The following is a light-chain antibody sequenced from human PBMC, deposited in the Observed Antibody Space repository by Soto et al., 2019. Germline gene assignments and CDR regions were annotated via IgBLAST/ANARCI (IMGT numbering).Light chain of an antibody. J-gene: IGKJ1*01. CDR3: QQYGSSSWT. Sequence: EIVMTQSPATLSVPPGEGATLSCRASQSISSNLAWYQQKPGQAPRLVINGASSRATGIPDRFSGSGSGTDFTLTISRLEPEDFAVYYCQQYGSSSWTFGQGTKVDIK. V-gene: IGKV3-20*01. CDR1: QSISSN. CDR2: GAS.